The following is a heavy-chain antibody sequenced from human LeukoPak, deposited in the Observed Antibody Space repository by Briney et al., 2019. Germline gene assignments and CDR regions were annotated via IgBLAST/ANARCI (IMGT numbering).Heavy chain of an antibody. CDR2: ISSSSSYI. J-gene: IGHJ5*02. V-gene: IGHV3-21*01. CDR3: ARDHLLSGWDEGWFDP. D-gene: IGHD6-19*01. CDR1: GFTFSSYS. Sequence: PGGSLRLSCAASGFTFSSYSMNWVRQAPGKGLEWVSSISSSSSYIYYADSVKGRFTISRDNAKNSLYLQMDSLRAEDTAVYYCARDHLLSGWDEGWFDPWGQGTLVTVSS.